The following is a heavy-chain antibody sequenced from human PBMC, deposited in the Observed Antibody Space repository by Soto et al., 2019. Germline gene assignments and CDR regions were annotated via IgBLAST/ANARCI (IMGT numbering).Heavy chain of an antibody. V-gene: IGHV3-33*01. D-gene: IGHD3-10*01. Sequence: QVQLVESGGGVVQPGRSLRLSCAASGFTFSSYGMHWVRQAPGKGLEWVAVIWYDGSNKYYADSVKGRFTISSDNSMNTLYLQMNSLRAEDTAVYYCARDHGDYGSGSLTIDYYGMDVWGQGTTVTVSS. CDR3: ARDHGDYGSGSLTIDYYGMDV. CDR1: GFTFSSYG. J-gene: IGHJ6*02. CDR2: IWYDGSNK.